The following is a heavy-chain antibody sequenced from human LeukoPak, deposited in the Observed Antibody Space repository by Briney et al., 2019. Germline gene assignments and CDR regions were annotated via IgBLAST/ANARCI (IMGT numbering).Heavy chain of an antibody. V-gene: IGHV3-30-3*01. CDR3: ARGALYGDYVLDY. J-gene: IGHJ4*02. CDR2: ISYDGSNK. CDR1: GFTFSSYA. D-gene: IGHD4-17*01. Sequence: GRSLRLSCAASGFTFSSYAMHWVRQAPGKGLEWVAVISYDGSNKYYADSVKGRFTISRDNSKNTLYLQMNSLRAEDTAVYYCARGALYGDYVLDYWGQGTLVTVSS.